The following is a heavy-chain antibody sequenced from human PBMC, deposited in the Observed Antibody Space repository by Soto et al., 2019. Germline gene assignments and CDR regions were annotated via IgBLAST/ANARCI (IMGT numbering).Heavy chain of an antibody. CDR3: AKGLVGYVFGVQDYYFGMDV. D-gene: IGHD1-26*01. J-gene: IGHJ6*02. Sequence: QVRLVESGGGVVQPGRSLRLSCGASGFKFSTYGMHWVRQAPGKGLEWVAVISYDGNNKDYADSVKGRFTISRDNSKNTSYLQMNSLSAEDTAVYYCAKGLVGYVFGVQDYYFGMDVWGQGTTVAVSS. CDR1: GFKFSTYG. V-gene: IGHV3-30*18. CDR2: ISYDGNNK.